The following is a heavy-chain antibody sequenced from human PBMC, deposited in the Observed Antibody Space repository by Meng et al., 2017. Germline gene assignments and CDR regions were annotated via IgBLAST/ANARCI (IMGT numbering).Heavy chain of an antibody. CDR3: ARMYYYGSGSYSLGAFDI. D-gene: IGHD3-10*01. Sequence: SVKVSCKASGGTFSSYAVSWVRQAPGQGLEWMGGIIPIFGTANYAQKFQGRVTITADKSTSTAYMELRSLRSDDTAVYYCARMYYYGSGSYSLGAFDIWGQGTMVTVSS. CDR2: IIPIFGTA. J-gene: IGHJ3*02. CDR1: GGTFSSYA. V-gene: IGHV1-69*06.